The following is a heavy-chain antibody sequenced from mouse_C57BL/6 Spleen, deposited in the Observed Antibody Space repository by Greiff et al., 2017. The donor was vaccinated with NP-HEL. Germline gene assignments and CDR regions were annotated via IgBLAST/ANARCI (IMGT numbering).Heavy chain of an antibody. CDR1: GYTFTSYW. CDR3: VSNGYAMDY. D-gene: IGHD2-5*01. Sequence: QVHVKQPGAELVKPGASVKLSCKASGYTFTSYWMHWVKQRPGQGLEWIGMIHPNSGSTNYNEKFKSKATLTVDKSSSTAYMQLSSLTSEDSAVYYCVSNGYAMDYWGQGTSVTVSS. CDR2: IHPNSGST. V-gene: IGHV1-64*01. J-gene: IGHJ4*01.